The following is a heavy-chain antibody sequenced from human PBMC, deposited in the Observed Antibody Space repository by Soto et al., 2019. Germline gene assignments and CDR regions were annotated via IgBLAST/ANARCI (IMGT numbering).Heavy chain of an antibody. CDR2: ISAYNGNT. CDR1: GYTFTSYG. CDR3: ARVVGLRYFDWLLSGGGPYYYGMDV. D-gene: IGHD3-9*01. Sequence: QVQLVQSGAEVKKPGASVKVSCKASGYTFTSYGISWVRQAPGQGLEWMGWISAYNGNTNYAQKLQGRVTMTTDTSTSKAYMELRSLRSDDTAVYYCARVVGLRYFDWLLSGGGPYYYGMDVWGQGTTVTVSS. J-gene: IGHJ6*02. V-gene: IGHV1-18*04.